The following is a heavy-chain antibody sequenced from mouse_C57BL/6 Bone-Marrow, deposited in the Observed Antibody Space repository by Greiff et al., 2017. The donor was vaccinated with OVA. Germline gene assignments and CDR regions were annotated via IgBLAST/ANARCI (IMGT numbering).Heavy chain of an antibody. CDR2: ISNLAYSI. V-gene: IGHV5-15*04. Sequence: DVMLVESGGGLVQPGGSLKLSCAASGFTFSDYGMAWVRQAPRKGPEWVAFISNLAYSIYYADTVTGRFTISRENAKNTLYLEMSSLRSEDTAMYYCARRDDGSSYWYFDVWGTGTTVTVSS. CDR1: GFTFSDYG. J-gene: IGHJ1*03. CDR3: ARRDDGSSYWYFDV. D-gene: IGHD1-1*01.